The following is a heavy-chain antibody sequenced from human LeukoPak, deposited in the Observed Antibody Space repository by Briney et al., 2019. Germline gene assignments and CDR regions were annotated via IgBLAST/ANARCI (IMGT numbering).Heavy chain of an antibody. CDR2: IYYSGST. V-gene: IGHV4-59*01. Sequence: PSETLSLTCTVSGGSISSYYWSWIRQPPGKGLEWIGYIYYSGSTNYNPSLKSRVTISVDTSKNQFPLKLSSVTAADTAVYYCARARVVVPAAPPGAFDIWGQGTMVTVSS. D-gene: IGHD2-2*01. J-gene: IGHJ3*02. CDR3: ARARVVVPAAPPGAFDI. CDR1: GGSISSYY.